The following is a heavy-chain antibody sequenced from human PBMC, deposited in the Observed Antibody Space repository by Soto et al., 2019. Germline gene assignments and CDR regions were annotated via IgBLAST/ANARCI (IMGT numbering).Heavy chain of an antibody. CDR3: AKGRGQNWNLDY. D-gene: IGHD1-1*01. CDR1: GFTFSSYA. V-gene: IGHV3-23*01. Sequence: EVQLLESGGGSVQPGGSLRLSCAASGFTFSSYAMHWVRRPPAKGLEWVSSISGSGGTAYYADSVKGRFSISRDSLVNTLYLQMNSLRAEDTAVYYCAKGRGQNWNLDYWGQGTLVTVSP. J-gene: IGHJ4*02. CDR2: ISGSGGTA.